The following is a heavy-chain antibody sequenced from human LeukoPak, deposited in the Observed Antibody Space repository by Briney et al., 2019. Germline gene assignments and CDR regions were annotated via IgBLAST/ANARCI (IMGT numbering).Heavy chain of an antibody. CDR2: IWSGETDK. D-gene: IGHD3-22*01. Sequence: GRSLRLSCAASGFTFSNYGMHWVRQAPGKGLEWVAVIWSGETDKYYADSVKGRFTISRDNSKNTLHLQMNSLRAEDTAIYYCAKQAYDSPRTDFDYWGQGTLVTVSS. J-gene: IGHJ4*02. V-gene: IGHV3-33*03. CDR1: GFTFSNYG. CDR3: AKQAYDSPRTDFDY.